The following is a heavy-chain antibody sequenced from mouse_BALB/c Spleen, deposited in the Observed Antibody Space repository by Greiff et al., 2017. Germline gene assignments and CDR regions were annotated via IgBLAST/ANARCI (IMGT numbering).Heavy chain of an antibody. D-gene: IGHD2-4*01. CDR3: ARSYDYDYAMDY. Sequence: DVQLVESGGDLVKPGGSLKLSCAASGFTFSSYGMSWVRQTPDKRLEWVATISSGGSYTYYPDSVKGRFTISRDNAKNTLYLQMSSLKSEDTAMYYCARSYDYDYAMDYWGQGTSVTVSS. CDR2: ISSGGSYT. J-gene: IGHJ4*01. CDR1: GFTFSSYG. V-gene: IGHV5-6*01.